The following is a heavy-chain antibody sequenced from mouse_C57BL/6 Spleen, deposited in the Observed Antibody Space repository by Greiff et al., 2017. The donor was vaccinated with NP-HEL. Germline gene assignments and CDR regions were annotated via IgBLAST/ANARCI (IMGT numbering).Heavy chain of an antibody. CDR2: ISYDGSN. Sequence: EVKLQESGPGLVKPSQSLSLTCSVTGYSITSGYYWNWIRQFPGNKLEWMGYISYDGSNNYNPSLKNRISITRDTSKNQFFLKLNSVTTEDTATYYCARDLGGYHYFDYWGQGTTLTVSS. V-gene: IGHV3-6*01. D-gene: IGHD1-1*02. J-gene: IGHJ2*01. CDR3: ARDLGGYHYFDY. CDR1: GYSITSGYY.